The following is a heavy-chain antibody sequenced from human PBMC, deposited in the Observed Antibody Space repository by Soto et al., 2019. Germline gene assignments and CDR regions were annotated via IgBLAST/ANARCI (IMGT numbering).Heavy chain of an antibody. J-gene: IGHJ6*02. CDR2: IIPFYGSS. CDR1: GGTLSTHP. CDR3: ARDASRVSHYYGLDV. V-gene: IGHV1-69*18. Sequence: QVELMQSGAEVKKPGSSVKVSCTTSGGTLSTHPISWVRQAPGQGLEWMAMIIPFYGSSNHAQKFQGRVTITVDESTNTVYMTLSSLTSEDTAVYYCARDASRVSHYYGLDVWGQGTTVTVYS.